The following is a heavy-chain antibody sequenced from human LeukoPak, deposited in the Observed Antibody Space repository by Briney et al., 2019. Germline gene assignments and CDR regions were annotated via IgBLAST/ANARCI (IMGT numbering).Heavy chain of an antibody. CDR1: GFTFSSYA. J-gene: IGHJ4*02. D-gene: IGHD2-2*01. V-gene: IGHV3-23*01. Sequence: GGSLRLSCAASGFTFSSYAMSRVRQAPGKGLEWVSAISGSGGSTYYADSVKGRFTISRDNSKNTLYLQMNSLRAEDTAVYYCAKDGGYCSSTSCYVYFDYWGQGTLVTVSS. CDR3: AKDGGYCSSTSCYVYFDY. CDR2: ISGSGGST.